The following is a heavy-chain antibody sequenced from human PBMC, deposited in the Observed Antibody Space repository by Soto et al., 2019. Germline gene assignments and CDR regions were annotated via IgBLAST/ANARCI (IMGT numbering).Heavy chain of an antibody. CDR1: GDSISGSS. V-gene: IGHV4-59*01. J-gene: IGHJ4*02. Sequence: QVQLQESGPGLVKPSETLSLTCTVSGDSISGSSWSWIRQPPGKGLEWIAYMYFSGSTNYNPSLKSRVTISVDTSKNQVSLKLSSVTAADTAVYYCARGSGWYFHWGQGTLFTVSS. D-gene: IGHD6-19*01. CDR3: ARGSGWYFH. CDR2: MYFSGST.